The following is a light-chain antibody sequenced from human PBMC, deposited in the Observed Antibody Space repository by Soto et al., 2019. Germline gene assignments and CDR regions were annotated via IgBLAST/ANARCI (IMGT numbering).Light chain of an antibody. CDR1: QSLLHSNGCNY. V-gene: IGKV2-28*01. Sequence: DIVMTQSPLSLPVTPGEPASISCRSSQSLLHSNGCNYLDWYLQKPGQSPQLLIYLGSNRASGVPDRFRGSGSGTDFTLTISRVEAEDAGVYYCMQALQTPPAWTFGQGTKVEIK. J-gene: IGKJ1*01. CDR3: MQALQTPPAWT. CDR2: LGS.